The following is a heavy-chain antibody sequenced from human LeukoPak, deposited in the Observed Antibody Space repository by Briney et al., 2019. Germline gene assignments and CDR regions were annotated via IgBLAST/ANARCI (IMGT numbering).Heavy chain of an antibody. J-gene: IGHJ5*02. V-gene: IGHV3-21*01. CDR1: GFTFTNV. CDR2: ISTRTGSS. D-gene: IGHD2/OR15-2a*01. Sequence: GGSLRLSCVASGFTFTNVMNWVRPVPGKGLEWVAHISTRTGSSGYADSVRSRFTISRDTARNSLYLEMNSLRVEDTAIYYCARDGGVEGSTTWFDPWGQGTQVTVSS. CDR3: ARDGGVEGSTTWFDP.